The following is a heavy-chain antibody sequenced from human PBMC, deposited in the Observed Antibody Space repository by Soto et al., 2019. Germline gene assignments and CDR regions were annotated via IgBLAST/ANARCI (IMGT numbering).Heavy chain of an antibody. J-gene: IGHJ5*02. CDR3: ARGIKYVDYSRWFDP. Sequence: QVQLVQSGAEVKKPGASVKVSCKASGYTFTSYDINWVRQATGQGFEYLGWMNPNSGNTGYVKKFQGRVPMTRDTSMSTAYMELSSLRSEDTAVYYCARGIKYVDYSRWFDPWGPGTLVTVSS. CDR2: MNPNSGNT. CDR1: GYTFTSYD. D-gene: IGHD4-17*01. V-gene: IGHV1-8*01.